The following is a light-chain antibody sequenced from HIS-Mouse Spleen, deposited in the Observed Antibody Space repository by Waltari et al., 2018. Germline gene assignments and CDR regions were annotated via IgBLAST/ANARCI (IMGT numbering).Light chain of an antibody. CDR1: NIGSKN. CDR3: QVWDSSTWV. V-gene: IGLV3-9*01. Sequence: SYELTQPLSVSVALGQTARITCGGNNIGSKNVHCYQQKPGQAPVLVIDRDSNRPSGIPERLSGTNAGNTATLTISRAQAGDEADYYCQVWDSSTWVFGGGTKLTVL. CDR2: RDS. J-gene: IGLJ3*02.